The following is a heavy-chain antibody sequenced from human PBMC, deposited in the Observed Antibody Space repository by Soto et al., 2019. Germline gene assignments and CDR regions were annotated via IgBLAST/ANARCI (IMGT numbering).Heavy chain of an antibody. CDR3: ARDGRKLLWFGELPKPNAFDI. CDR2: ISAYNGNT. J-gene: IGHJ3*02. CDR1: GYTFTSYG. V-gene: IGHV1-18*04. D-gene: IGHD3-10*01. Sequence: ASVKVSCKASGYTFTSYGISWVRQAPGQGLEWMGWISAYNGNTNYAQKLQGRVTMTTDTSTSTAYMELRSLRSDDTAVYYCARDGRKLLWFGELPKPNAFDIWGQGTMVKVS.